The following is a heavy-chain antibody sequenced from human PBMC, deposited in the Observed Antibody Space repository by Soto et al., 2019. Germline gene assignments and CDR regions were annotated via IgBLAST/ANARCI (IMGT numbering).Heavy chain of an antibody. D-gene: IGHD3-9*01. J-gene: IGHJ4*02. CDR3: ARGSTAYYDILTGYCQLDY. CDR1: GGTFSNYA. CDR2: IIPIFGTA. Sequence: QVQLVQSGAEVKKPGSSVKVSCKASGGTFSNYAINWVRQAPGQGLEWMGGIIPIFGTANYAQKFQGRVTITADESTSIAYMELSSLRSEDTAVYYWARGSTAYYDILTGYCQLDYWGQGTLVTVSS. V-gene: IGHV1-69*01.